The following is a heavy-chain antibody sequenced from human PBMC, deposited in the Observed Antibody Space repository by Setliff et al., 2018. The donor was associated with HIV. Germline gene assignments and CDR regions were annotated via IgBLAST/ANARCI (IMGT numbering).Heavy chain of an antibody. CDR3: ARDQSSSWTTGLDY. J-gene: IGHJ4*02. CDR1: GFTFCDHY. CDR2: INWNGGRI. Sequence: LSLACAASGFTFCDHYMNRISQAPGKGLEWVSGINWNGGRIGYADSVKGRFTIARDNAKNSLYLQMNSLRAEDTALYYCARDQSSSWTTGLDYWGQGALVTVSS. V-gene: IGHV3-20*04. D-gene: IGHD6-13*01.